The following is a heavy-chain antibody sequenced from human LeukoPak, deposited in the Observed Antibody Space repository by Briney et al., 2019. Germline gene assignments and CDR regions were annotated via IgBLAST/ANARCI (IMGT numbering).Heavy chain of an antibody. CDR3: ATVESRYDSSGYYPL. Sequence: PSETLSLTCTVSGGSISGYYWSWIRQAPGKGLEWIGYFYSSGNSNYNPSLKSRVTISGDSSKSQLSLRLSSVTAADTAVYYCATVESRYDSSGYYPLWGQGTLVTVSS. J-gene: IGHJ4*02. V-gene: IGHV4-59*12. CDR1: GGSISGYY. D-gene: IGHD3-22*01. CDR2: FYSSGNS.